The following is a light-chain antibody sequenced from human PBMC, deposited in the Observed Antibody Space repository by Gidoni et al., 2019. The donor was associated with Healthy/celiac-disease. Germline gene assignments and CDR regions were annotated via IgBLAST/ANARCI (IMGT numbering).Light chain of an antibody. J-gene: IGKJ1*01. Sequence: EIVLTQSPATLALYQGERATLSCRASQSVSSYLASYQQKPGQAPRLLIYDASNRATGIPARFSGSGSGTDFTLTISSLEPEDFAVYYCQQRSNSWTFGQGTKVEIK. CDR3: QQRSNSWT. CDR2: DAS. CDR1: QSVSSY. V-gene: IGKV3-11*01.